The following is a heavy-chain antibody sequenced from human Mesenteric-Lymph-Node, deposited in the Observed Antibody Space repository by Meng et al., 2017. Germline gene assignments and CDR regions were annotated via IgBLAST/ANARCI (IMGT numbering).Heavy chain of an antibody. CDR2: IYYSGST. J-gene: IGHJ4*02. D-gene: IGHD6-19*01. V-gene: IGHV4-31*03. Sequence: GQPAEAGPGLVKPSQTLPLTCTVAGGSVSSGGYYWTWIRQHPGKGLEWFGHIYYSGSTFYNPSLKRRVIISIDTSKNQFSLNLRSVTAADTAVYYCARVSSGWDYFDYWGQGTLVTVSS. CDR1: GGSVSSGGYY. CDR3: ARVSSGWDYFDY.